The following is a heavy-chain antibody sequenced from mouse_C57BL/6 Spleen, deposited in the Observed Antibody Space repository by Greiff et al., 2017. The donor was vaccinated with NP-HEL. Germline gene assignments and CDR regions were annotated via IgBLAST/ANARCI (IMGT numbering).Heavy chain of an antibody. J-gene: IGHJ3*01. V-gene: IGHV1-82*01. CDR1: GYAFSSSW. CDR3: ARNGAYYDYDVRFFAY. D-gene: IGHD2-4*01. CDR2: IYPGDGDT. Sequence: VQLQQSGPELVKPGASVKISCKASGYAFSSSWMNWVKQRPGKGLEWIGRIYPGDGDTNYNGKFKGKATLTADKSSSTAYMQLSSLTSEDSAVYFCARNGAYYDYDVRFFAYWGQGTLVTVSA.